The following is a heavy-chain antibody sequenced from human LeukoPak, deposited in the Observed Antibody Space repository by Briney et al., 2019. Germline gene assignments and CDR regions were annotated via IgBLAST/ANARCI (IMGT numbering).Heavy chain of an antibody. CDR1: GYTFTGYY. CDR3: ASTYYYDSSGYDAFDI. J-gene: IGHJ3*02. D-gene: IGHD3-22*01. Sequence: ASVKVSCKASGYTFTGYYMHWVRQAPGQGLEGMGWINPNSGGTKYAQKFQGRVTMTRDTSTSTAYMELSRLRSDDTAVYYCASTYYYDSSGYDAFDIWGQGTMVTVSS. CDR2: INPNSGGT. V-gene: IGHV1-2*02.